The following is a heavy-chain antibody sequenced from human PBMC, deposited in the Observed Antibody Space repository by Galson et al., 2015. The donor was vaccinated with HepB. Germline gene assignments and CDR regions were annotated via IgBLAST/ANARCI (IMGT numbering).Heavy chain of an antibody. D-gene: IGHD1-1*01. CDR3: ALISGTTSGGAFDI. J-gene: IGHJ3*02. CDR2: IDWDDGK. Sequence: PALVIPTQTLTLTCTFYGFSLRTSGMCVSWIRQPPGKALEWLARIDWDDGKYYSTSLKTRLTISKDTSKNQVVLTMTNMDPVDTATYYCALISGTTSGGAFDIWGQGTMVTVSS. V-gene: IGHV2-70*11. CDR1: GFSLRTSGMC.